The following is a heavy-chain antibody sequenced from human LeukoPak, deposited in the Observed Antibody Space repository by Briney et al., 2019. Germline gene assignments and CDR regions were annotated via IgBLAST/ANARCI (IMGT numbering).Heavy chain of an antibody. CDR3: AKVAYDSSGYYFDY. CDR2: ISWNSGSI. Sequence: GGSLRLSCAASGFTFGDYAMHWVRQAPGKGLEWVSGISWNSGSIGYADSVKGRFTISRDNAKDSLYLQMNSLRAEDMALYYCAKVAYDSSGYYFDYWGQGTLVTVSS. CDR1: GFTFGDYA. V-gene: IGHV3-9*03. D-gene: IGHD3-22*01. J-gene: IGHJ4*02.